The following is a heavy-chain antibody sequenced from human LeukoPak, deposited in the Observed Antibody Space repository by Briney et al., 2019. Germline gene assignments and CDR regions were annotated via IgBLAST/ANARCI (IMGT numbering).Heavy chain of an antibody. Sequence: LAGGSLRLSCAASGFTFSSYAMHWVRQAPGKGLEWVAVISYDGSNKYYADSVKGRFTISRDNSKNTLYLQMNSLRAEDTAVYYCARDPYATSIVGATPGSDYYGMDVWGQGTTVTVSS. CDR1: GFTFSSYA. J-gene: IGHJ6*02. CDR2: ISYDGSNK. CDR3: ARDPYATSIVGATPGSDYYGMDV. D-gene: IGHD1-26*01. V-gene: IGHV3-30-3*01.